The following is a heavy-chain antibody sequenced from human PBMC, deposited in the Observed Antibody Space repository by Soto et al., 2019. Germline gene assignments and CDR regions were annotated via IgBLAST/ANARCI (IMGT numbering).Heavy chain of an antibody. Sequence: QVQLVQSGAEVKKPGASVKVSCKASGYTFTGYYMHWVRQAPGQGLEWMGWINPNSGGTNYAQKFQGWVPMTRDTSISTAYMELSRLRSDDTAVYYCARGHYYGSGSYYLNYYYYGMDVWGQGTTVTVSS. CDR1: GYTFTGYY. J-gene: IGHJ6*02. V-gene: IGHV1-2*04. CDR3: ARGHYYGSGSYYLNYYYYGMDV. D-gene: IGHD3-10*01. CDR2: INPNSGGT.